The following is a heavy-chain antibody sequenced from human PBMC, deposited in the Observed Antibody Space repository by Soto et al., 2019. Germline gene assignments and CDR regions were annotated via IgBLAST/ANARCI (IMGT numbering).Heavy chain of an antibody. CDR1: GYTFTSYD. V-gene: IGHV1-8*01. CDR2: MNPNSGNT. Sequence: ASVKVSCKASGYTFTSYDINWVRQATGQGLEWRGWMNPNSGNTGYAQKFQGRVTMTRNTSISTAYMELSSLRSEDTAVYYCARGIRPLVWYAFWSGYYTGGPYYYGMDVWGQGTTVTVSS. J-gene: IGHJ6*02. D-gene: IGHD3-3*01. CDR3: ARGIRPLVWYAFWSGYYTGGPYYYGMDV.